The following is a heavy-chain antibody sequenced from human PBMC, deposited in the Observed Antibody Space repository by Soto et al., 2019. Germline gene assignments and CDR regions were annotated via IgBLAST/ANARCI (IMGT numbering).Heavy chain of an antibody. CDR3: ARGASDFWGGYPEIHFFYS. Sequence: QVLLVESGGGVVQPGGSLRLSCAASEFTFSTYPMHWVRQAPGKGLEWVAVISHDEGNKYYGDSMKGRFTISRDNSKNTLDLQMNSLRGDDTAVYYCARGASDFWGGYPEIHFFYSWGQGTLVTVSS. CDR1: EFTFSTYP. V-gene: IGHV3-30-3*01. CDR2: ISHDEGNK. J-gene: IGHJ4*02. D-gene: IGHD3-3*01.